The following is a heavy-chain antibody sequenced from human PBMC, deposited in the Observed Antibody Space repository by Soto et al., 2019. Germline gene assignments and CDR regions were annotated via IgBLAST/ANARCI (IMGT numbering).Heavy chain of an antibody. D-gene: IGHD4-17*01. J-gene: IGHJ5*02. Sequence: QVQLVESGGGAVQPGRSLRLSCAASGFTFDSYGMHWVRQAPGKGLEWVAVISSDGNNKYYADSVKGRFTISRDNFNNILYLQMSSLRAEDTAVYYCAKDLLPNTVTTCGSWGQGTLVTVSS. V-gene: IGHV3-30*18. CDR2: ISSDGNNK. CDR3: AKDLLPNTVTTCGS. CDR1: GFTFDSYG.